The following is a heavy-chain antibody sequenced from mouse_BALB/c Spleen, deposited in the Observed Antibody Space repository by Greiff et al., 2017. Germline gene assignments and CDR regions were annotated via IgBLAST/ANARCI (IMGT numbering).Heavy chain of an antibody. V-gene: IGHV1S81*02. CDR1: GYTFTSYW. D-gene: IGHD1-1*02. Sequence: QVQLQQPGAELVKPGASVKLSCKASGYTFTSYWMHWVKQRPGQGLEWIGEINPSNGRTNYNEKFKSKATLTVDKSSSTAYMQLSSLTSEDSAVYCCAKYGPYAMDYWGQGTSVTVSS. CDR2: INPSNGRT. CDR3: AKYGPYAMDY. J-gene: IGHJ4*01.